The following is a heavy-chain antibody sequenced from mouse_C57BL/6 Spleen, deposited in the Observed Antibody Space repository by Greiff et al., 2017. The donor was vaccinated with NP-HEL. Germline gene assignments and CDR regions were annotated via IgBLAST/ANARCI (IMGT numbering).Heavy chain of an antibody. CDR3: ARDPGALITTVVARGPYFDY. V-gene: IGHV5-4*01. D-gene: IGHD1-1*01. CDR1: GFTFSSYA. J-gene: IGHJ2*01. Sequence: EVKLVESGGGLVKPGGSLKLSCAASGFTFSSYAMSWVRQTPEKRLEWVATISDGGSYTYYPDNVKGRFTISRDNAKNNLYLQMSHLKSEDTAMYYCARDPGALITTVVARGPYFDYWGQGTTLTVSS. CDR2: ISDGGSYT.